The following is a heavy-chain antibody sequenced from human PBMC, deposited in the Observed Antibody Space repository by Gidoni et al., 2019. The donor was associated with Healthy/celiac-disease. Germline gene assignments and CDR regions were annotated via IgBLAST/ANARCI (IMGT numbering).Heavy chain of an antibody. J-gene: IGHJ6*02. CDR3: AAHTVVSYYYYGMDV. V-gene: IGHV1-58*01. CDR1: GFTFTRSA. D-gene: IGHD2-15*01. CDR2: LVVGSGNT. Sequence: QMQLVQSGPEVKKPGTSVKVSCTASGFTFTRSAVQWVRQARGQRLEWIGWLVVGSGNTNYAQKFQERVTITRDMSTSTAYMELSSLRSEDTAVYYCAAHTVVSYYYYGMDVWGQGTTVTVSS.